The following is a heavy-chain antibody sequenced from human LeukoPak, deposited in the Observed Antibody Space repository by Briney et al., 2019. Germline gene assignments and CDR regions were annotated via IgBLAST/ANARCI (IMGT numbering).Heavy chain of an antibody. J-gene: IGHJ5*02. D-gene: IGHD3-10*01. CDR2: INHSGST. CDR1: GGSFSGYY. Sequence: TSETLSLTCAVYGGSFSGYYWSWIRQPPGKGLEWIGEINHSGSTNYNPSLKSRVTISVDTSKNQFSLKLSSVTAADTAVYYCARRASITMVRGVISPSYNWFDPWGQGTLVTVSS. V-gene: IGHV4-34*01. CDR3: ARRASITMVRGVISPSYNWFDP.